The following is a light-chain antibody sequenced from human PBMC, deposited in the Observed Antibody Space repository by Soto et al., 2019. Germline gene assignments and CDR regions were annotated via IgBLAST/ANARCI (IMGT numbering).Light chain of an antibody. CDR3: QHNSSSHPIP. CDR1: QSVSNSY. Sequence: EIVLTQSPATLSLSPRERATLSCGASQSVSNSYLAWYAKKPGLAPRLRIYDESNRATGIPDKFSGSGSETQFTLTITRLEAEDFAVYCCQHNSSSHPIPVGRRTRLEIK. J-gene: IGKJ5*01. V-gene: IGKV3D-20*01. CDR2: DES.